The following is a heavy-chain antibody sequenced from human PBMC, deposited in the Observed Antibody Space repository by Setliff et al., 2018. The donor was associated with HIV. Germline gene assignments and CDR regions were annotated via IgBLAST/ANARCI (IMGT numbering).Heavy chain of an antibody. CDR1: GGSISTYY. CDR3: ARVACSSTSCPRRYAFDM. D-gene: IGHD2-2*01. CDR2: IYYTGST. Sequence: ETLSLTCTVSGGSISTYYWSWIRQPPGNGLEWIGYIYYTGSTNYNPSLKSRVTISVDTSKNQFSLNLSSVTAADTAVYYCARVACSSTSCPRRYAFDMWGQGTMVTVSS. V-gene: IGHV4-59*01. J-gene: IGHJ3*02.